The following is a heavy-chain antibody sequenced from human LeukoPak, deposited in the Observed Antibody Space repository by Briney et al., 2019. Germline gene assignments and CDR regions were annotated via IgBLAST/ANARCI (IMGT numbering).Heavy chain of an antibody. Sequence: SSETLSLTCTVSDGSISSCYWSWIRQPPGKGLEWIGYIHSSGSTHYNPSLRSRVTTSLDTSKNQFSLKLSSVTAADTAVYYCARLGSYSDCWGQGTLVTVSS. J-gene: IGHJ4*02. CDR1: DGSISSCY. CDR3: ARLGSYSDC. V-gene: IGHV4-4*09. D-gene: IGHD1-26*01. CDR2: IHSSGST.